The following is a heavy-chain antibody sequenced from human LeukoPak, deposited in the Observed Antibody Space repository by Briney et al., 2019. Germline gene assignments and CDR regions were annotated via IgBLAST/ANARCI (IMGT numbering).Heavy chain of an antibody. V-gene: IGHV1-3*01. J-gene: IGHJ4*02. D-gene: IGHD3-22*01. CDR1: GYTFTNYA. Sequence: GASVKVSCKASGYTFTNYAMHWVRQAPGQRLEWMGWINAGNGNTRYSQKFQGRVTITADESTSTAYMELSSLTAEDTAVYYCARGPITTRSHFDYWGQGTLVTVSS. CDR2: INAGNGNT. CDR3: ARGPITTRSHFDY.